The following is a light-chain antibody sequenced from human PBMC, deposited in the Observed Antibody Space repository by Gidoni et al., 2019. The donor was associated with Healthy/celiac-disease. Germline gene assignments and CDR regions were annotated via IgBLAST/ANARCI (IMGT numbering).Light chain of an antibody. Sequence: QSVLTPPPPVSAAPGQKVPIACSGSSSNIGHNYVSWYQQLPGTAPKLPIYDNNKRPSGIPDRCSGAKSGTSATLGITGLQTGDEADYYGGTWDSSLSAWVFGGGTKLTVL. V-gene: IGLV1-51*01. J-gene: IGLJ3*02. CDR3: GTWDSSLSAWV. CDR2: DNN. CDR1: SSNIGHNY.